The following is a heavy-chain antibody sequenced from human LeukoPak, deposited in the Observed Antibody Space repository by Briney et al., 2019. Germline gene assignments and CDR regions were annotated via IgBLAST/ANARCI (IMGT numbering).Heavy chain of an antibody. CDR2: IIPIFGTA. Sequence: SVKVSCKASGGTFSSYAISWVRQAPGQGLEWMGGIIPIFGTANYAQKFQGRVTITADESTSTAYMELSSLRSENTAVYYCARDPGAYCGGDCYWRDAFDIWGQGTMVTVSS. CDR3: ARDPGAYCGGDCYWRDAFDI. V-gene: IGHV1-69*13. CDR1: GGTFSSYA. J-gene: IGHJ3*02. D-gene: IGHD2-21*02.